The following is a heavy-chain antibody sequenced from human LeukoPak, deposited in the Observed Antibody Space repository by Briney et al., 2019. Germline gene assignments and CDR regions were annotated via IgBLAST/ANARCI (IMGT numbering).Heavy chain of an antibody. J-gene: IGHJ5*02. Sequence: ASVKVSCKASGGTFSSYTISWVRQAPGQGLEWMGRIIPILGIANYAQKFQGRVTITADKSTSTAYMELSGLRSEDTAVYYWASDWRGGYSYGPWGQGTLVTVSS. CDR2: IIPILGIA. D-gene: IGHD5-18*01. CDR3: ASDWRGGYSYGP. V-gene: IGHV1-69*02. CDR1: GGTFSSYT.